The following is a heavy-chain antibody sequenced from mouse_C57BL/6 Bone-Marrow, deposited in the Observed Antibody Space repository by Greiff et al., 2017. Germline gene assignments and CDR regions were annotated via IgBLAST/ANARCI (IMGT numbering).Heavy chain of an antibody. Sequence: EVHLVESGGGLVQPGGSLKLSCAASGFTFSDYYMYWVRQTPEKRLGWVAYISNGGGSTYYPDTVKGRFTISRDNAKNTLYLQMSRLKSEDTAMYYCASHYYSNYDGYFDVWGTGTTVTVSS. CDR3: ASHYYSNYDGYFDV. J-gene: IGHJ1*03. V-gene: IGHV5-12*01. D-gene: IGHD2-5*01. CDR2: ISNGGGST. CDR1: GFTFSDYY.